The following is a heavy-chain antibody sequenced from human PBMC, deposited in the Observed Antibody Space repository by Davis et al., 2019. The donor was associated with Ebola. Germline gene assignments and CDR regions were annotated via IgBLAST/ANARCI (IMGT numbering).Heavy chain of an antibody. CDR3: ARDSSKLVGAANFDY. CDR1: GFTFSSYA. J-gene: IGHJ4*02. V-gene: IGHV3-30-3*01. CDR2: ISYDGSNK. Sequence: PGGSLRLSCAASGFTFSSYAMHWVRQAPGKGLEWVAVISYDGSNKYYADSVKGRFTISRDNSKNTLYLQMNSLRAEDTAVYYCARDSSKLVGAANFDYWGQGTLVTVSS. D-gene: IGHD1-26*01.